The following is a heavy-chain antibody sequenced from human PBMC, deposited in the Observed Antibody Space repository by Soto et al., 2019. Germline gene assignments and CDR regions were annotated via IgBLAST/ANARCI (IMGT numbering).Heavy chain of an antibody. D-gene: IGHD2-2*01. Sequence: ASVKVSCKASGGTFSSYAISWVRQAPGQGLEWLGGIIPIFGTANYAQKFQGRVTITADKSTSTAYMELSSLRSEDTAVYYCASRSGNCSSTSCYLLNYYYYYYGMDVWGQGPTVTVSS. V-gene: IGHV1-69*06. CDR3: ASRSGNCSSTSCYLLNYYYYYYGMDV. CDR2: IIPIFGTA. J-gene: IGHJ6*02. CDR1: GGTFSSYA.